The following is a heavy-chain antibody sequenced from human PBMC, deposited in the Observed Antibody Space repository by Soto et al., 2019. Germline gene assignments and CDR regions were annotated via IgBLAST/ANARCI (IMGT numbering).Heavy chain of an antibody. J-gene: IGHJ4*02. CDR2: VNPIVGMS. CDR1: GDTFNFYS. D-gene: IGHD3-10*01. V-gene: IGHV1-69*02. CDR3: ASSYGSGYRAFDY. Sequence: QVRLVQSGAEVKRPGSSVKVSCKASGDTFNFYSINWVRQAPGLGLEWMGRVNPIVGMSTYAQKFQGRVTMTADKSTSTAYMKLRSLRSEDTAIYYCASSYGSGYRAFDYWGQGALVTVSS.